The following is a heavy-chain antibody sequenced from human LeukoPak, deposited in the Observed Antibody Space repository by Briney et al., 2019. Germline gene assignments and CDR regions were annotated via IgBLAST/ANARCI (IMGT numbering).Heavy chain of an antibody. Sequence: SETLSLTCTVSGGSISSGGYYWSWIRQPPGKGLEWIGYIYHSGSTYYNPSLKSRVTISVDRSKNQFSLKLSSVTAADTAVYYCARWEVRLNAFEMWGQGTMVTVSS. CDR1: GGSISSGGYY. V-gene: IGHV4-30-2*01. D-gene: IGHD3-10*01. CDR3: ARWEVRLNAFEM. J-gene: IGHJ3*02. CDR2: IYHSGST.